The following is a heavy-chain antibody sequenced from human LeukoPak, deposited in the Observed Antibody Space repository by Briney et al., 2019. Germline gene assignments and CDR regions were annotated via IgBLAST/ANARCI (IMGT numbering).Heavy chain of an antibody. D-gene: IGHD3-9*01. CDR1: GFTFSGHA. J-gene: IGHJ4*02. CDR3: ARDSPLLTV. CDR2: IGDDVVST. Sequence: PGGSLRLSCAASGFTFSGHAMSWVRQAPGKGLEWVSAIGDDVVSTYYAESVKGRFTISRDNSKNTLYLQMNSLRAEDTATYYCARDSPLLTVWGQGTLVTVSS. V-gene: IGHV3-23*01.